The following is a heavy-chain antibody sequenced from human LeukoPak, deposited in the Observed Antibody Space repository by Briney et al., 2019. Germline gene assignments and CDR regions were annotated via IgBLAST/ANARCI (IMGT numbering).Heavy chain of an antibody. D-gene: IGHD3-9*01. CDR1: GGSISSYY. V-gene: IGHV4-4*07. Sequence: KPSETLSLTCTVSGGSISSYYWSWIRQPAGKGLEWIGRIYTSGSTNDTPSLKSRVTISVDTSKNQCALKLSSVTAADTAVYYCARVLRYFDWLFDYWGQGTLVTVSS. CDR3: ARVLRYFDWLFDY. CDR2: IYTSGST. J-gene: IGHJ4*02.